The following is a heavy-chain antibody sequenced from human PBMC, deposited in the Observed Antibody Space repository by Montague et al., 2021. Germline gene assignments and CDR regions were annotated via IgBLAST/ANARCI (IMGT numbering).Heavy chain of an antibody. D-gene: IGHD3-10*01. J-gene: IGHJ4*02. CDR3: ARAGDYYGSGSYLGFDY. V-gene: IGHV4-31*03. Sequence: TLSLTCTVSGGSISSGGYYWIWIRQLPGKGLEWTGYTFDSGNTYYNPSLKSRVTISVDTSKNQFSLKLSSVTAADTAVYYGARAGDYYGSGSYLGFDYWGQGTLVTVSS. CDR2: TFDSGNT. CDR1: GGSISSGGYY.